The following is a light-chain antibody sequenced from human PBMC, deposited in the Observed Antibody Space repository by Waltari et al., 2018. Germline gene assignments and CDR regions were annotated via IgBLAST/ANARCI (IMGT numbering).Light chain of an antibody. CDR2: AAS. CDR3: QQSYSTPRT. Sequence: DIQMTQSPSSLSTSVGDRVTITCRASQSITNYLNWYQHKPGKAPKLLIYAASSLQSGVPSRFSSSGSGTDFTLTISSLQPEDFATYYCQQSYSTPRTFGQGTKVEIK. J-gene: IGKJ1*01. V-gene: IGKV1-39*01. CDR1: QSITNY.